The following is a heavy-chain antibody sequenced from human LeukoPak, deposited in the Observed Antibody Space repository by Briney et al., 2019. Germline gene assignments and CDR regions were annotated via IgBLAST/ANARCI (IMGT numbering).Heavy chain of an antibody. CDR2: IYYSGST. Sequence: SETLSLTCTVSGGSISSNYWSWIRQPPGKGLEWIGYIYYSGSTNYNPSLKGRVTISADTSKNQFSLKLSSVTAADTAVYYCARGQLAVAGALDCWGQGTLVTVS. CDR1: GGSISSNY. CDR3: ARGQLAVAGALDC. V-gene: IGHV4-59*01. J-gene: IGHJ4*02. D-gene: IGHD6-19*01.